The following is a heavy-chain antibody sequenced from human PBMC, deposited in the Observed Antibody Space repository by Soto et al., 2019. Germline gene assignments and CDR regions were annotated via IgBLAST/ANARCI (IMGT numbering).Heavy chain of an antibody. CDR2: INHSGST. V-gene: IGHV4-34*01. Sequence: SETLSLTCAVYGGSFSGYYWSWIRQPPGKGLEWIGEINHSGSTNYNPSLKSRVTISVDTSKNQFSLKLSSVTAADTAVYYCARSAPSIAARRNYYYYYMDVWGKGTTVTVSS. J-gene: IGHJ6*03. CDR3: ARSAPSIAARRNYYYYYMDV. D-gene: IGHD6-6*01. CDR1: GGSFSGYY.